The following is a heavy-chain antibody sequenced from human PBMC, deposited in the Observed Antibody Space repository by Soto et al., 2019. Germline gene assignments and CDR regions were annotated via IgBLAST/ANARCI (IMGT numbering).Heavy chain of an antibody. D-gene: IGHD1-20*01. CDR3: ARVPKGGAVNCDS. V-gene: IGHV3-30-3*01. Sequence: QVQLVESGGGVVQPGRSLRLSCAASGFTFSSYAMHWVRQAPGKGLEWVAVISYDGSNKYYADSVKGRFTISRDNSKKTLYLQMNSPRAEDTAVNYCARVPKGGAVNCDSCSQGTLVIFSS. CDR1: GFTFSSYA. CDR2: ISYDGSNK. J-gene: IGHJ5*01.